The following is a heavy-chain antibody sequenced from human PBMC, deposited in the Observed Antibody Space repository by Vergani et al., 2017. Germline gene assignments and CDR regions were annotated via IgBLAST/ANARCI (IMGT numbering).Heavy chain of an antibody. CDR1: GFTFSSYS. V-gene: IGHV3-21*01. J-gene: IGHJ6*02. D-gene: IGHD3-10*01. Sequence: EMQLVESGGGLVKRGGSLRLSCAASGFTFSSYSMNWVRQAPGKGLEWVSSISSSSSYIHYSDSLKGRFNISRDNAKSSLYLQMNSLRAEDTAVYYCARYRYYLGSGSYPDFYYYGLDVWGQGTAVTVSS. CDR2: ISSSSSYI. CDR3: ARYRYYLGSGSYPDFYYYGLDV.